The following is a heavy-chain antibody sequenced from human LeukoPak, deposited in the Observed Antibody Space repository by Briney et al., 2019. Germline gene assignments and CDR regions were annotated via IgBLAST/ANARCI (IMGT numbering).Heavy chain of an antibody. Sequence: GVLRLSCAASGFTFSSSWMQWVRQAPGQGLVWVSRINSDESVTTYTNSVKGRFTISRDNAKNTLYLQINSLRAEDTAMYYCVRSRFTTSSFDYWGQGTLVTVSS. D-gene: IGHD2-2*01. V-gene: IGHV3-74*03. CDR2: INSDESVT. CDR3: VRSRFTTSSFDY. J-gene: IGHJ4*02. CDR1: GFTFSSSW.